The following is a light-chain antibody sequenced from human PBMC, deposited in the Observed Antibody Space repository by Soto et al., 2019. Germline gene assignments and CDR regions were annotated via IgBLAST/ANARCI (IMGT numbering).Light chain of an antibody. J-gene: IGLJ2*01. CDR1: SSDVGGYDY. CDR3: FSYAGSRF. V-gene: IGLV2-11*01. Sequence: QSALTQPRSVSGSPGQSVTISCTGTSSDVGGYDYVSWYQQHPGKAPKLIIFDVNKRPSGVPDRFSGSKSGNTAFLTISGLQAEDEADYSCFSYAGSRFFGGGTQLTVL. CDR2: DVN.